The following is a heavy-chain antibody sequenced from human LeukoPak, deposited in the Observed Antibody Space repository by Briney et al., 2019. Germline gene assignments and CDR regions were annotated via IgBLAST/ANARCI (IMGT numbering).Heavy chain of an antibody. J-gene: IGHJ4*02. CDR3: ARGGGGQSGYFDY. Sequence: ASVKVYCKASGYTFTTNGIIWVRQAPGQGLEWMGWISAKNGNTNYAQNLQGRVTMTSDTSTSTAYMELRSLRSDDTAVYYCARGGGGQSGYFDYWGQGTLVTVSS. D-gene: IGHD3-16*01. CDR1: GYTFTTNG. V-gene: IGHV1-18*04. CDR2: ISAKNGNT.